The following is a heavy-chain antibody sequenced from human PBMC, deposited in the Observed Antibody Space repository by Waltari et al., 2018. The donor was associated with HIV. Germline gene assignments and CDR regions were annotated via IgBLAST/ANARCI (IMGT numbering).Heavy chain of an antibody. D-gene: IGHD3-22*01. V-gene: IGHV3-7*01. CDR1: GFTFSSHW. J-gene: IGHJ4*02. CDR2: IKPDGSET. CDR3: AREYFYESSGYYYRSTFDY. Sequence: EVQLVVSGGGLVLPGESLRLSSASAGFTFSSHWLRRVLPAPGKGLEWVANIKPDGSETYYVDSVKGRFTISRDNAKTSLYLQMNSLRAEDTAVYFCAREYFYESSGYYYRSTFDYWGQGTLVTVSS.